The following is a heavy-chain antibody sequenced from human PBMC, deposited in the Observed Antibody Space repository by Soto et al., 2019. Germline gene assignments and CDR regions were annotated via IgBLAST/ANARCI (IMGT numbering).Heavy chain of an antibody. J-gene: IGHJ1*01. CDR2: ISSSGSTI. CDR3: AREDDYIPTYIWGSYRGYFQH. D-gene: IGHD3-16*02. Sequence: GGSLRLSCAASGFTFSDYYMSWIRQAPGKGLEWVSYISSSGSTIYYADSVKGRFTISRDNAKNSLYLQMNSLRAEDTAVYYCAREDDYIPTYIWGSYRGYFQHWGQGTLVTVSS. V-gene: IGHV3-11*01. CDR1: GFTFSDYY.